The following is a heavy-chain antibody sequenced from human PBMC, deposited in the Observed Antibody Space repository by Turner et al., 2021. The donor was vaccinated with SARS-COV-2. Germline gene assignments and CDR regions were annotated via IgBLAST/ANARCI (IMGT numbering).Heavy chain of an antibody. J-gene: IGHJ4*02. V-gene: IGHV1-18*01. Sequence: QVQLVQSGAEVKKPGASVKASCKASGYTFTSYGISWVRQAPGQGLEWMGWISAYNGNTNYAQKLQGRVTMTTDTSTSTAYMELRSLRSDDTAVYYCARGDIVVVVASTPGDYFDYWGQGTLVTVSS. D-gene: IGHD2-15*01. CDR2: ISAYNGNT. CDR1: GYTFTSYG. CDR3: ARGDIVVVVASTPGDYFDY.